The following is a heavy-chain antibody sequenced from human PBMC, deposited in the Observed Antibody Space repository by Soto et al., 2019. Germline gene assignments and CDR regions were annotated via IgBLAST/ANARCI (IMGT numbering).Heavy chain of an antibody. CDR1: GCSYTSYW. CDR3: ARSRRGAYSSGWYSPSGYYNYGIDV. CDR2: IYPGDSDT. V-gene: IGHV5-51*01. D-gene: IGHD6-19*01. Sequence: RVESVKISCKGCGCSYTSYWIAWFRQMPGKGLEWMGIIYPGDSDTKYSPSLQGQVTISADTSISTAYLQWTSLKASDTAMYYCARSRRGAYSSGWYSPSGYYNYGIDVWGQGTKVTVSS. J-gene: IGHJ6*02.